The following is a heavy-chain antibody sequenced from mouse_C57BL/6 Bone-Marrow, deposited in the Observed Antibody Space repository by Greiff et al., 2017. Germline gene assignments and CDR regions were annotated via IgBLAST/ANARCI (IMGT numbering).Heavy chain of an antibody. D-gene: IGHD1-1*01. CDR2: ISYSGST. CDR3: ARDPLLLRSWYFDV. CDR1: GYSITSGYD. J-gene: IGHJ1*03. Sequence: EVQLQESGPGMVKPSQSLSLTCTVTGYSITSGYDWHWIRHFPGNKLEWMGYISYSGSTNYNPSLKSRISITHDTSKNHFFLKLNSVNTEDTATYYCARDPLLLRSWYFDVWGTGTTVTVSS. V-gene: IGHV3-1*01.